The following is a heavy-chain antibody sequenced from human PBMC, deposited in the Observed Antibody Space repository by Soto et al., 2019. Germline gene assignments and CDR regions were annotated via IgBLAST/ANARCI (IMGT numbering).Heavy chain of an antibody. CDR1: GGPFSGFY. Sequence: QVQLQQWGAGLLKPSQTLSLTCGVYGGPFSGFYWSWVRQPPGKGLEWIGEINHSGSTNYNPSLKSRVTMSVDTSERHFSLKVTSVIAADTAVYYCARRPYYGSGNYYGRSSGLDVWGQGTTVTVSS. CDR3: ARRPYYGSGNYYGRSSGLDV. D-gene: IGHD3-10*01. J-gene: IGHJ6*02. CDR2: INHSGST. V-gene: IGHV4-34*01.